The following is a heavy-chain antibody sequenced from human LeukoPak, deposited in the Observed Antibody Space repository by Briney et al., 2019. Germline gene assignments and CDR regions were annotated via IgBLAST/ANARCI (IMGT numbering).Heavy chain of an antibody. Sequence: GGSLRLSCAASGFTFSDYYMSWIRQAPGKGLEWVSYINSSSSSTNYADSVKGRFTISRDNAKNSLYLQMNSLRAEDTAVYYCARWRYGYFDYWGQGTLVTVSS. CDR1: GFTFSDYY. CDR3: ARWRYGYFDY. D-gene: IGHD5-18*01. V-gene: IGHV3-11*03. J-gene: IGHJ4*02. CDR2: INSSSSST.